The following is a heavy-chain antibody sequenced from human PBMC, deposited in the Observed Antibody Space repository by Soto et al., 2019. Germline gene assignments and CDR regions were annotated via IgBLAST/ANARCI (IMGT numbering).Heavy chain of an antibody. J-gene: IGHJ4*02. Sequence: SETLSLTCTVSGGSISSYYRSWIRQPPGKGLEWIGYIYYSGSTNYNPSLKSRVTISVDTSKNQFSLKLSSVTAADTAVYYCARHGVAAAGSYFDPWGQGTLVTVSS. CDR3: ARHGVAAAGSYFDP. CDR1: GGSISSYY. D-gene: IGHD6-13*01. V-gene: IGHV4-59*08. CDR2: IYYSGST.